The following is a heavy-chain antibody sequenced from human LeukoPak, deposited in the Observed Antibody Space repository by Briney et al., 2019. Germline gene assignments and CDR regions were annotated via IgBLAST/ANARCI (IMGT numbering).Heavy chain of an antibody. V-gene: IGHV3-21*01. CDR1: GFTFSSYG. J-gene: IGHJ4*02. CDR2: ISGSGDST. CDR3: ARGRAHELHSGWYLPFDY. D-gene: IGHD6-19*01. Sequence: GGTLRLSCAASGFTFSSYGMNWVRQAPGKGLEWVSSISGSGDSTDYADSVKGRFTISRDNAKNSLYLQMNSLRAEDTAVYYCARGRAHELHSGWYLPFDYWGQGTLVTVSS.